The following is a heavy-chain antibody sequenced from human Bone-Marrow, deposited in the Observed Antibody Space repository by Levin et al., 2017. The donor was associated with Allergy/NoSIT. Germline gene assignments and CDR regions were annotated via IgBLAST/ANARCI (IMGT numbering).Heavy chain of an antibody. Sequence: PGGSLRLSCAASGFRFSSNALSWVRQVPGKGLEWVSSISASGQLTYYTDSVRGRFTTSRDNSKNTMLLQMNSLRGEDTALYYCAKKVGANGWTPIDYWGQGTQVTVSS. CDR1: GFRFSSNA. J-gene: IGHJ4*02. CDR2: ISASGQLT. D-gene: IGHD3-16*01. CDR3: AKKVGANGWTPIDY. V-gene: IGHV3-23*01.